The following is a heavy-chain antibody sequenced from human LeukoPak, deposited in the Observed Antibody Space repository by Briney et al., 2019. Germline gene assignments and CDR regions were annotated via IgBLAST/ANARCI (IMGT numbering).Heavy chain of an antibody. CDR3: ARAYSHHYYYMDV. J-gene: IGHJ6*03. D-gene: IGHD6-13*01. V-gene: IGHV4-59*01. Sequence: SETLSLTCTVSGGSISSYYWSWIRQPPGKGLEWIGYIYYRGSTNYNPSLESRVTISVDTSKNQFSLKLSSVTAADTAVYYCARAYSHHYYYMDVWGKGTTVTVSS. CDR2: IYYRGST. CDR1: GGSISSYY.